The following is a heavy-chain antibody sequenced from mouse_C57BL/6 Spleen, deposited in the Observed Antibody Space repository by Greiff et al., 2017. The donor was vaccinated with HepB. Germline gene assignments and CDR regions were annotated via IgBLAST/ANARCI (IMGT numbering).Heavy chain of an antibody. CDR1: GYAFSSSW. CDR3: ARGSSQFPHDY. D-gene: IGHD1-1*01. V-gene: IGHV1-82*01. CDR2: IYPGDGDT. J-gene: IGHJ2*01. Sequence: QVQLQQSGPELVKPGASVKISCKASGYAFSSSWMNWVKQRPGKGLEWIGRIYPGDGDTNYNGKFKGKATLTADKSSSTAYMQLSSLTSEDSAVYFCARGSSQFPHDYWGQGTTLTVSS.